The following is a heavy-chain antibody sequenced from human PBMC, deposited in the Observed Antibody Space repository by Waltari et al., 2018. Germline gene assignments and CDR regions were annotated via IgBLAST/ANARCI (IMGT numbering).Heavy chain of an antibody. Sequence: QGQLQESGTGLVKPSETLSLTCTVPGGSISSNSWSWIRQPPGRGLEGIGYSYTSGTTNYNPSLKNRVTISVDTSKNQFSLKLSSVTAADTAVYYCARGGDGYKSYAFDIWVQGTMVTVSS. CDR3: ARGGDGYKSYAFDI. CDR2: SYTSGTT. V-gene: IGHV4-4*09. CDR1: GGSISSNS. D-gene: IGHD5-12*01. J-gene: IGHJ3*02.